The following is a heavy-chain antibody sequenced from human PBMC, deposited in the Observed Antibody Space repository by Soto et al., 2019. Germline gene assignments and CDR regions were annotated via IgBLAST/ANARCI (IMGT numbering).Heavy chain of an antibody. CDR1: GYTFTSYA. CDR2: INAGNGNT. D-gene: IGHD2-2*01. V-gene: IGHV1-3*01. J-gene: IGHJ5*02. Sequence: ASVKVSCKASGYTFTSYAMHWLRQSAGQRLEWMGWINAGNGNTKYSQKFQGRVTITRDTSASTAYMELSSLRSEDTAVYYCAGEYCSSTSCYRWFDPWGQGTLVTVSS. CDR3: AGEYCSSTSCYRWFDP.